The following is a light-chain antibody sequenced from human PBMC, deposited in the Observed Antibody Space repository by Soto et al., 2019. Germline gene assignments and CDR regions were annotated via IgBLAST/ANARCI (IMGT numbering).Light chain of an antibody. V-gene: IGLV1-40*01. J-gene: IGLJ2*01. CDR2: ANI. Sequence: QSVLTQPPSVSGAPGQGVTISCTGSTSNIGSGYDVHWYQQVPGLAPKLLIYANINRPSGVPDRFSGSKSGTSASLAITGLQAEDEADYYCQSYDNSLSGWVFGGGTQLPS. CDR3: QSYDNSLSGWV. CDR1: TSNIGSGYD.